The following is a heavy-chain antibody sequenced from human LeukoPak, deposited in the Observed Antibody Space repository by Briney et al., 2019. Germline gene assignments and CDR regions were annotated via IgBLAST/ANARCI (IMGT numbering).Heavy chain of an antibody. CDR1: GFTLSSYG. V-gene: IGHV3-30*18. D-gene: IGHD2-8*01. J-gene: IGHJ4*02. Sequence: GRSLRLSCAASGFTLSSYGMYWVRQAPGKGLEWVAVISYDGSKKKYADSVKGRITISRDNSKNTLYLQMNSLRAEDTAVYYCAKDSQRSISVGWNYFDYWGQGTLVTVSS. CDR2: ISYDGSKK. CDR3: AKDSQRSISVGWNYFDY.